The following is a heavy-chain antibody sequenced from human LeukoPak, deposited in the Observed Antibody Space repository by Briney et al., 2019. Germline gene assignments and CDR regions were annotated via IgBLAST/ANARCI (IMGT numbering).Heavy chain of an antibody. CDR1: GGSISSYY. CDR2: IYYSGST. CDR3: VRVSTGYYYFDY. V-gene: IGHV4-59*08. J-gene: IGHJ4*02. Sequence: SETLSLTCTVSGGSISSYYWSWIRQPPGKGLEWIGYIYYSGSTNYNPSLRSRVVISLDAPKNRFSLKLSSVTAADTAVYYCVRVSTGYYYFDYWGQGTLVTVSS. D-gene: IGHD6-19*01.